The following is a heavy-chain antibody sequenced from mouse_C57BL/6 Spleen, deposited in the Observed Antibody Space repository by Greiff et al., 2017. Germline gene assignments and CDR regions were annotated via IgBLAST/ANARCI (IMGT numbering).Heavy chain of an antibody. V-gene: IGHV6-3*01. CDR1: GFTFSNYW. D-gene: IGHD1-1*01. J-gene: IGHJ2*01. Sequence: EVKVEESGGGLVQPGGSMKLSCVASGFTFSNYWMNWVRQSPEKGLEWVAQIRLKSDNYATHYAESVKGRFTISRDDSKSNVYMQMSNLRAEDTGVYYCADGSSKYYFDYWGQGTTLTVSS. CDR2: IRLKSDNYAT. CDR3: ADGSSKYYFDY.